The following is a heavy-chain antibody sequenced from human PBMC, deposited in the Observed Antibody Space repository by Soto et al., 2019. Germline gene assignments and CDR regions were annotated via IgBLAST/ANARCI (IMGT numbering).Heavy chain of an antibody. D-gene: IGHD2-2*01. J-gene: IGHJ4*02. CDR3: AREDCSSTSCCADY. CDR1: GYTFTSYG. V-gene: IGHV1-18*01. Sequence: QVPLVQSGAEVKKPGASVKVSCKASGYTFTSYGISWVRQAPGQGLEWMGWISAYNGNTNYAQKHQGRVTMTTDTSTSTDYVDLRSLRSDDTAVYYCAREDCSSTSCCADYWGQGTLVTVSS. CDR2: ISAYNGNT.